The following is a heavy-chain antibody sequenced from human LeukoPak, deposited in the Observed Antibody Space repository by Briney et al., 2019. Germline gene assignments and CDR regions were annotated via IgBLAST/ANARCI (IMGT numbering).Heavy chain of an antibody. CDR3: AASRGYSSSRPYYYYGMDV. CDR1: GFTFSSYG. Sequence: GRSLILSCAASGFTFSSYGMHWVRQAPGKGLEWVAVIWYDGSNKYYADSVKGRFTISRDNSKNTLYLQMNSLRAEDTAVYYCAASRGYSSSRPYYYYGMDVWGQGTTVTVSS. CDR2: IWYDGSNK. D-gene: IGHD6-13*01. V-gene: IGHV3-33*01. J-gene: IGHJ6*02.